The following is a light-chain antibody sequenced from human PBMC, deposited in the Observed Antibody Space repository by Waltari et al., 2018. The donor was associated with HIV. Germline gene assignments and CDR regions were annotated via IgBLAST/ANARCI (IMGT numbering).Light chain of an antibody. V-gene: IGLV1-44*01. J-gene: IGLJ2*01. CDR2: ANN. CDR1: SSNIGSND. Sequence: QSVLTQPPSASGTPGQRVTISCSGISSNIGSNDVSWYQQFPGTAPKVLMSANNQRPSGVPDRFSASKSGTAASLAISGLHSEDEADYYRATWDDSLNGPLFGGGTKLTVL. CDR3: ATWDDSLNGPL.